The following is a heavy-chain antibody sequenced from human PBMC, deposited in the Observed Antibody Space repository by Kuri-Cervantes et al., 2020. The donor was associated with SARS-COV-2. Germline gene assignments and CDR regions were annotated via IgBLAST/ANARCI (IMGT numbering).Heavy chain of an antibody. V-gene: IGHV3-30*18. CDR2: ISYDGSAR. J-gene: IGHJ4*02. CDR1: GFTFSGYG. D-gene: IGHD6-13*01. Sequence: GGSLRLSCVASGFTFSGYGMHWVRQAPGKGLEWVAVISYDGSARYYADSVKGRFTISRDNSKNTLYLQLNSLTPEDTAVYYCAKGRRNIAAATIDYWGQGTLVTVSS. CDR3: AKGRRNIAAATIDY.